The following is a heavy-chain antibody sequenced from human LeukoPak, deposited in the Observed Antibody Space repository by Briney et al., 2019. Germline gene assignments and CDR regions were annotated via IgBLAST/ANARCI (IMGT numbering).Heavy chain of an antibody. CDR1: GFTFSSYG. D-gene: IGHD6-19*01. J-gene: IGHJ4*02. CDR3: ARAGQSSSGWSDWYFDY. Sequence: PGGSLRLSCAASGFTFSSYGMNWVRQAPGKGLEWVSSISSSSSYIYYADSVKGRFTISRDNAKNSLYLQMNSLRAEDTAVYYCARAGQSSSGWSDWYFDYWGQGTLVTVSS. V-gene: IGHV3-21*01. CDR2: ISSSSSYI.